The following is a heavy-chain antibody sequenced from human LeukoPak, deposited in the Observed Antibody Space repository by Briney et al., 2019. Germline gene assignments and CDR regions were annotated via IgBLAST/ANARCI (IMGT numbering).Heavy chain of an antibody. D-gene: IGHD6-13*01. CDR2: IRQDGGEK. V-gene: IGHV3-7*01. J-gene: IGHJ4*01. CDR1: GSTFTDYW. Sequence: GGSLRLSCAVSGSTFTDYWMNWVRQAPGKGLEWVASIRQDGGEKSYVDSVKGRFTISRDNTKNSLYLQMSSLWAEDTAVYYCARDGTAPGLYFDLWGRGTLVTVSS. CDR3: ARDGTAPGLYFDL.